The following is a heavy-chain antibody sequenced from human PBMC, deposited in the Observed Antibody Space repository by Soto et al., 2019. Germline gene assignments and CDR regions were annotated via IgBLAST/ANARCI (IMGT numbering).Heavy chain of an antibody. CDR2: MNPNSGNT. V-gene: IGHV1-8*01. J-gene: IGHJ6*02. Sequence: QVQLVQSGAEVKKPGASVKVSRKASGYTFTSYDINWVRQATGQGLEWMGWMNPNSGNTGYAQKFQGRVTMTRNTSISTAYMGLSSLRSEDTAVYYCAREIIVATTHRYYYYGVDVWGQGTTVTVSS. D-gene: IGHD5-12*01. CDR1: GYTFTSYD. CDR3: AREIIVATTHRYYYYGVDV.